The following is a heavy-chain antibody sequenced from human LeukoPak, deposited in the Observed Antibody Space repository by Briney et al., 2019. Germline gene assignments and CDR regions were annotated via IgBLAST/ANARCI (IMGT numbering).Heavy chain of an antibody. V-gene: IGHV1-69*13. CDR1: GGTFSSYA. J-gene: IGHJ6*02. D-gene: IGHD2-8*01. Sequence: ASVKVSCTASGGTFSSYAISWVRQAPGQGLEWMGGIIPIFGTANYAQKFQGRVTITADESTSTAYMELSSLRSEDTAVYYCARAYCTNGVCYPRTYYYYYGMDVWGQGTTVTVSS. CDR3: ARAYCTNGVCYPRTYYYYYGMDV. CDR2: IIPIFGTA.